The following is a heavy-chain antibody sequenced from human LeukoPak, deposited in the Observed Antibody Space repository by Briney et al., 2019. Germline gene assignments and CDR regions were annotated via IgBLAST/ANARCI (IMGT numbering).Heavy chain of an antibody. Sequence: ASVKASCSASGYMFTGYFMHWLRRAPGLGVEGMGWINPNSGGRNYAQKCQRRDTMTRDTSISTAYMELSRLRSDDTAVYYCARERRYSYFDHGGQGTLVTVSS. D-gene: IGHD3-16*02. CDR3: ARERRYSYFDH. V-gene: IGHV1-2*02. CDR1: GYMFTGYF. J-gene: IGHJ4*02. CDR2: INPNSGGR.